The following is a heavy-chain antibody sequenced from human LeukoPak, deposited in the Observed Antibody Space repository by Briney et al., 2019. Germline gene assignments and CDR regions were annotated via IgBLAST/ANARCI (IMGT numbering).Heavy chain of an antibody. CDR3: ARASVRYFDWLLSFDY. CDR1: GGTFSSYA. V-gene: IGHV1-69*01. CDR2: IIPIFGTA. D-gene: IGHD3-9*01. Sequence: SVKVSCKASGGTFSSYAISWVRQAPGQGLEWMGGIIPIFGTANYAQKFQGRVTITADESTSTAYMELSSLRSEDTAAYYCARASVRYFDWLLSFDYWGQGTLVTVSS. J-gene: IGHJ4*02.